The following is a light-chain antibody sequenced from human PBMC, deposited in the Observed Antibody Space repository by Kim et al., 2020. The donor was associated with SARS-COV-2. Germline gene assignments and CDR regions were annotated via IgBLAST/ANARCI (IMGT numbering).Light chain of an antibody. V-gene: IGLV6-57*04. CDR1: SGSIASNF. J-gene: IGLJ2*01. CDR3: QSFDTTDVV. Sequence: NFMLTQPHSVSESPGKTVSISCTRSSGSIASNFVQWYQHRPGSVPTTVIYEDDRRPSGVPDRFSGSIDSSSNSASLTISGLQTEDEADYYCQSFDTTDVVFGGGTKVTVL. CDR2: EDD.